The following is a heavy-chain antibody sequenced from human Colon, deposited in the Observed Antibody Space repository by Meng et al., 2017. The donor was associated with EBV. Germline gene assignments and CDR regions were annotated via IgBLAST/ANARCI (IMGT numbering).Heavy chain of an antibody. Sequence: ESRAAVGKPPEASHLPCAIPGDSITNYNWWAVVRQPPGKVREWIGEISHRGSSAYNPSLKSRVSMSIDKSKNQFSLKLTSVTAADTAVYYCVRSSGWVKTGFDPWGQGTLVTVSS. CDR2: ISHRGSS. D-gene: IGHD6-19*01. J-gene: IGHJ5*02. CDR3: VRSSGWVKTGFDP. V-gene: IGHV4-4*03. CDR1: GDSITNYNW.